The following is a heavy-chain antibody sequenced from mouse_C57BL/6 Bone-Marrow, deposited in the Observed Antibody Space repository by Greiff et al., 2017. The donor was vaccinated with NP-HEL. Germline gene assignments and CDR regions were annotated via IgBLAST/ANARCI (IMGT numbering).Heavy chain of an antibody. V-gene: IGHV1-81*01. D-gene: IGHD5-1-1*01. CDR2: IYPRSGNT. J-gene: IGHJ2*01. CDR1: GYTFTSYG. Sequence: QVQLQQSGAELAKPGASVKLSCKASGYTFTSYGISWVKQRTGQGLEWIGEIYPRSGNTYYNEKFKGKATLTADQSSSTAYMELRSLTSEDSAGYFCARSDANTPDYGGQGTTLTVSP. CDR3: ARSDANTPDY.